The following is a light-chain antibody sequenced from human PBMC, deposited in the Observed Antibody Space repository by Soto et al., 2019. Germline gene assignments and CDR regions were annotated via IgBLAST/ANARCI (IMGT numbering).Light chain of an antibody. CDR2: GAS. CDR1: QSVRSNF. J-gene: IGKJ2*02. V-gene: IGKV3-20*01. CDR3: QQYGTSPGT. Sequence: EIVLTQSPGTLSLSPGDRATLSCKASQSVRSNFLAWYQQKPGQAHKLLISGASSRATGIPDRFSGSGSGTDFTLTISRLEPEDFALYSCQQYGTSPGTFGQGTKLEIK.